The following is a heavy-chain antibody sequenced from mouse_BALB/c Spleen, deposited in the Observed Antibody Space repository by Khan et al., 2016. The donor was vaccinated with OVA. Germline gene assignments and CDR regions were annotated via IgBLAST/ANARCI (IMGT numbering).Heavy chain of an antibody. CDR2: INPYNGET. Sequence: EVQLQQSGPELVKPGASMKISCKASGYSFTDYTMNWVKQSHGKNLEWIGLINPYNGETNYNPKFKGKATLTVDKSSSTAYVELLSLTSEDAAVYYWARAGYGGFAYWGRETLVTVSA. CDR1: GYSFTDYT. J-gene: IGHJ3*01. V-gene: IGHV1-18*01. D-gene: IGHD1-2*01. CDR3: ARAGYGGFAY.